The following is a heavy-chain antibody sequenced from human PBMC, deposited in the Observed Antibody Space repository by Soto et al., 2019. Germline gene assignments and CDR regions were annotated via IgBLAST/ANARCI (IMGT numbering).Heavy chain of an antibody. D-gene: IGHD3-3*01. CDR1: GFTFSSYW. Sequence: EVQLVESGGGLVQPGGSLRLSCAASGFTFSSYWMHWVRQAPGKGLVWVSRINGVGSSTSYADSVKGRFTISRDNAKNTLYLQMNSLRAEDTAVYYCTRDAYYDFWSGYSGYYYYYMDVWGKGTTVTVSS. CDR3: TRDAYYDFWSGYSGYYYYYMDV. J-gene: IGHJ6*03. V-gene: IGHV3-74*01. CDR2: INGVGSST.